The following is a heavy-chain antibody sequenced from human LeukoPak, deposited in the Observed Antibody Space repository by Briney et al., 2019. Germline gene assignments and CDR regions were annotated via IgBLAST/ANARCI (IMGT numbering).Heavy chain of an antibody. CDR3: ARHEDPYDYVWGSYRYPTYYFDY. CDR2: IYPGDSDT. Sequence: GESLKISCKGSGCSFTSYWIGWVRQMPGKGLEWMGIIYPGDSDTRYSPSFQGQVTISADKSISTAYLQWSSLKASDTAMYYCARHEDPYDYVWGSYRYPTYYFDYWGQGTLVTVSS. D-gene: IGHD3-16*02. CDR1: GCSFTSYW. V-gene: IGHV5-51*01. J-gene: IGHJ4*02.